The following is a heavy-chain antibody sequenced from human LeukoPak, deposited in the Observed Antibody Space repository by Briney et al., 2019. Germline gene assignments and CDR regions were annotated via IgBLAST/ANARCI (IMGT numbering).Heavy chain of an antibody. D-gene: IGHD2-15*01. J-gene: IGHJ5*02. CDR3: ARSRSGGICYSDNWFDP. CDR2: INPDSGGT. V-gene: IGHV1-2*06. CDR1: GYTFTAYY. Sequence: ASVKVSCKASGYTFTAYYIHWVRQAPGQGLEWMGRINPDSGGTNYAQKFQGRVTMTRDTSISTAYMELSRLRSDDTAVYYCARSRSGGICYSDNWFDPWGHGTLVTVSS.